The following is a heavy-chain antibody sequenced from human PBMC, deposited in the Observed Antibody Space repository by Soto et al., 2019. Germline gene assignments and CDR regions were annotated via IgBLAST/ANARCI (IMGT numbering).Heavy chain of an antibody. CDR3: ASNTFYDFWSGSKTNWFDP. D-gene: IGHD3-3*01. V-gene: IGHV4-59*08. Sequence: PSETLSLTCSVSGVSISSYYWSWIRQTPGMGLEWIGYIYYSGSTNYNPSLNSRVTISVDTSKNQFSLKLSSVTAADTAVYYCASNTFYDFWSGSKTNWFDPWGQGTLVTVSS. CDR1: GVSISSYY. J-gene: IGHJ5*02. CDR2: IYYSGST.